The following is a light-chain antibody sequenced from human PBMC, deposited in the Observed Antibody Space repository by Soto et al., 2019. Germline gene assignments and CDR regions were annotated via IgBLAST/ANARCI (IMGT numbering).Light chain of an antibody. CDR1: STISSW. CDR2: KAS. V-gene: IGKV1-5*03. J-gene: IGKJ1*01. Sequence: IQITHSPWTISMSEGDRVTIAFLSSSTISSWLAWYQQKSGKAPKLLIYKASTLKSGVPSRFSGSGSGTEFTLTISSLQADDFAAYYCQQYDSFSVTFGQGTKVDI. CDR3: QQYDSFSVT.